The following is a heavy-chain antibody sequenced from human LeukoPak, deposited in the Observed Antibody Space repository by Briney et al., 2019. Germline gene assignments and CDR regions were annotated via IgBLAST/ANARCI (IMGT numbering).Heavy chain of an antibody. CDR3: ARDDCSSISCYHNWFDP. V-gene: IGHV3-7*01. CDR1: GFTFSSYW. D-gene: IGHD2-2*01. CDR2: IKQDGSEI. Sequence: GGSLRLSCAASGFTFSSYWMSWVRQAPGKGLEWVANIKQDGSEIYYVDSVKGRFTISRDNAKNSLYLQMNSLRAEDTAVYYCARDDCSSISCYHNWFDPWGQGTLVTVSS. J-gene: IGHJ5*02.